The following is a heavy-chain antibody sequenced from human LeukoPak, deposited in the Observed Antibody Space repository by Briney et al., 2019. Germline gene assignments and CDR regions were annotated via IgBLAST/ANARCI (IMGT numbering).Heavy chain of an antibody. J-gene: IGHJ3*02. CDR2: ISSTGTTI. Sequence: GGSLRLSCAASEFTFSVYGTNWVRQAPGKGLEWISYISSTGTTIYYADSVKGRFTISRDNGKNSLCLQMNSLRDEDTAVYYCAREGPYDSSGYYYNDAFDIWGQGTMVTVSS. V-gene: IGHV3-48*02. CDR1: EFTFSVYG. CDR3: AREGPYDSSGYYYNDAFDI. D-gene: IGHD3-22*01.